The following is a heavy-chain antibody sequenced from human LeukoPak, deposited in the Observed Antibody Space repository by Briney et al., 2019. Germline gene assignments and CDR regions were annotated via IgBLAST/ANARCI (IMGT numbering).Heavy chain of an antibody. CDR2: IRSKAYGGTT. D-gene: IGHD2-15*01. Sequence: PGGSLRLSCAASGFIFSSYWMTWVRQAPGKGLEWVGFIRSKAYGGTTEYAASVKGRFTISRDDSKSIAYLQMNSLKTEDTAVYYCTRDGGVARPPFDYWGQGTLVTISS. CDR1: GFIFSSYW. CDR3: TRDGGVARPPFDY. J-gene: IGHJ4*02. V-gene: IGHV3-49*04.